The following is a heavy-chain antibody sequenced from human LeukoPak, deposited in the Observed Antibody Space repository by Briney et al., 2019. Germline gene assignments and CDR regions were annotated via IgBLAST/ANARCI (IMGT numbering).Heavy chain of an antibody. V-gene: IGHV3-72*01. J-gene: IGHJ1*01. D-gene: IGHD1-7*01. Sequence: GGSLSLSCAASGFTFSDHPMDWVRQAPGKGLEWIGRSKNKDYAYSTVYAASVKDRFTFSRDDPKSSLYLQMNSLTTEDTAVYYCTRIFYYGTRVYYPDFWGQGTLVSVSS. CDR3: TRIFYYGTRVYYPDF. CDR2: SKNKDYAYST. CDR1: GFTFSDHP.